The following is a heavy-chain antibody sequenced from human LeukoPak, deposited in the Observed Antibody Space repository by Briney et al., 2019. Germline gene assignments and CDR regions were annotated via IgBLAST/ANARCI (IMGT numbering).Heavy chain of an antibody. CDR2: IYYSGST. D-gene: IGHD5-24*01. Sequence: PSETLSLTCTVSGGSISSYYWSWIRQPPGKGLEWIGYIYYSGSTYYNPSLKSRVTISVDTSKNQFSLKLSSVTAADTAVYYCARTGMATVNYFDYWGQGTLVTVSS. CDR3: ARTGMATVNYFDY. CDR1: GGSISSYY. V-gene: IGHV4-59*12. J-gene: IGHJ4*02.